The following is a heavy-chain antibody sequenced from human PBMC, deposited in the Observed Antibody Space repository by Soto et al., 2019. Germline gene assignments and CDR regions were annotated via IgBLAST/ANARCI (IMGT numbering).Heavy chain of an antibody. CDR2: IQSGGTT. V-gene: IGHV3-66*01. Sequence: GSLRLSCAASGFSFNNYAMAWVRQAPGKGLECVSLIQSGGTTYYADSVKGRFTISRDTSENTLHLQMDSLRVEDTAVYYCARDDVLCDGGRCYGIPVDVWGKGT. D-gene: IGHD2-15*01. CDR1: GFSFNNYA. CDR3: ARDDVLCDGGRCYGIPVDV. J-gene: IGHJ6*03.